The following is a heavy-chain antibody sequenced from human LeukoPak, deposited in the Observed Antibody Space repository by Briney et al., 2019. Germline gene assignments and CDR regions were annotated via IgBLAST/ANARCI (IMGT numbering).Heavy chain of an antibody. CDR3: ARGLRYFDWLTTPFDY. CDR1: GFTFSSYA. V-gene: IGHV3-30-3*01. D-gene: IGHD3-9*01. J-gene: IGHJ4*02. Sequence: GRSLRLSCAASGFTFSSYAMHWVRQAPGKGLEWVAVISYDGSNKYYADSVKGRFTISGDNSKNTLYLQMNSLRAEDTAVYYCARGLRYFDWLTTPFDYWGQGTLVTVSS. CDR2: ISYDGSNK.